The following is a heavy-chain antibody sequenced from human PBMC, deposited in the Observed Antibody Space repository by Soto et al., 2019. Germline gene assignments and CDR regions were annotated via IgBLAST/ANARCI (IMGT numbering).Heavy chain of an antibody. CDR1: GGSISSSNR. CDR2: IYHSGNT. V-gene: IGHV4-4*02. J-gene: IGHJ4*02. CDR3: ARVMGVASGGPLDY. D-gene: IGHD2-15*01. Sequence: PSETLSLTCAVSGGSISSSNRWSWARQSPKIGLEWIGEIYHSGNTNYNPSLRGRVTISVDKSKNHFSLQVRSVTAADTATYYCARVMGVASGGPLDYWGQGTLVTAPQ.